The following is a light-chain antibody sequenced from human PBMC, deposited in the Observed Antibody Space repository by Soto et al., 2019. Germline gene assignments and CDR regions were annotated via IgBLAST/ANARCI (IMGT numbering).Light chain of an antibody. CDR2: EGI. CDR1: SSDVGGYKY. Sequence: QSVLTQPPSASGSPGQSVTISCTGTSSDVGGYKYVSWYQQHPGKAPKLMIFEGIKRPSGVSNRFSGSKSGNTAFLTISGLQAEDEADYYCCSYAGSGTDNYVFGSGTKLTVL. V-gene: IGLV2-23*01. J-gene: IGLJ1*01. CDR3: CSYAGSGTDNYV.